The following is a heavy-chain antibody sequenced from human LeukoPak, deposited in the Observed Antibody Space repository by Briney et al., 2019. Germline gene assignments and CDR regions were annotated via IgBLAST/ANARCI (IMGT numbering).Heavy chain of an antibody. J-gene: IGHJ4*02. CDR1: GFTFSNYA. V-gene: IGHV3-23*01. Sequence: GGSLRLSCAASGFTFSNYAMSWVRQAPGKGLEWVSAISGRGANTYYADSVKGRFTISRDNSKNTLYLQMNSLRAEDTAVYYCAKDRTAAITQCDFDYWGQGTLVTVSS. CDR2: ISGRGANT. CDR3: AKDRTAAITQCDFDY. D-gene: IGHD2-2*01.